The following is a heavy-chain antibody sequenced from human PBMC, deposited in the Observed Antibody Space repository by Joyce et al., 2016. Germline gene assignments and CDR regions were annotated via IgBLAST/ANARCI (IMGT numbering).Heavy chain of an antibody. D-gene: IGHD5-18*01. CDR3: VGILGGYKYYMSV. CDR2: IHQSAGP. V-gene: IGHV4-34*01. J-gene: IGHJ6*03. Sequence: QVQLQQWGPGLLKPSETLSLTCAVNGASFNAYFWSWIRQPPGKGLEWIGEIHQSAGPNYTPSLKSRVTMSVDTSRNQFSLTMTSVTAADTAVYYCVGILGGYKYYMSVWGEGTTVTVSS. CDR1: GASFNAYF.